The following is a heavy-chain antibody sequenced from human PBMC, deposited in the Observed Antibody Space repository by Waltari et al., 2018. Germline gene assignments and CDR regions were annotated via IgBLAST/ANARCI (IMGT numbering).Heavy chain of an antibody. CDR2: MNPHSGDA. J-gene: IGHJ4*02. V-gene: IGHV1-8*02. CDR1: GYTFISYD. Sequence: VQLVQSGAEVKKPGASVKVSCKASGYTFISYDINWMRQVTGQGLEWMGWMNPHSGDAGYAQMFQGRVTMTRNTSINTAYMELSSLRSEDTAVYYCARSSSGYSRSNDFWGQGTLVTVSS. D-gene: IGHD3-22*01. CDR3: ARSSSGYSRSNDF.